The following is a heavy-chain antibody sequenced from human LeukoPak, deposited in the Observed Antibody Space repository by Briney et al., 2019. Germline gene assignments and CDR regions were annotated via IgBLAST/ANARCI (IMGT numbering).Heavy chain of an antibody. CDR1: GFTFSHHS. CDR3: AREMPTKGQFDS. V-gene: IGHV3-30*04. Sequence: GGSLRLSCAACGFTFSHHSMNWLRQAPGKGRVGVAVISYDGRVTYYADSVRGRFTISRDNPKNIQYLQINNLCPGQTAVYFCAREMPTKGQFDSWGRGTLVPVSS. CDR2: ISYDGRVT. J-gene: IGHJ4*01. D-gene: IGHD1-1*01.